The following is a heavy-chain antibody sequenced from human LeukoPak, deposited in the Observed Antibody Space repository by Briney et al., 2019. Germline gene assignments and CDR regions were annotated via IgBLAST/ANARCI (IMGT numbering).Heavy chain of an antibody. CDR1: GFTFSSYA. CDR3: AIASGSYGLTPPARGGYFDY. Sequence: LRLSCAASGFTFSSYAMHWVRQPPGKGLEWIGEINHSGSTNYNPSLKSRVTISVDTSKNQFSLKLSSVTAADTAVYYCAIASGSYGLTPPARGGYFDYWGQGTLVTVSS. CDR2: INHSGST. D-gene: IGHD1-26*01. V-gene: IGHV4-34*08. J-gene: IGHJ4*02.